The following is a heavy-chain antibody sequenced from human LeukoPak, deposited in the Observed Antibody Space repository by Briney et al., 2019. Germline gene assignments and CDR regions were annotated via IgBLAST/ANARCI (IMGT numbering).Heavy chain of an antibody. CDR3: ARDSPAYCSGGNCYNWYFDL. V-gene: IGHV4-4*02. D-gene: IGHD2-15*01. CDR1: GDSITNRNW. J-gene: IGHJ2*01. CDR2: ISHSGST. Sequence: PSGTLSLTCAVSGDSITNRNWWNWVRQPPGQGLEWIGEISHSGSTNYNPSLKSRVTIDKSKNEFSLNLSSVTAADTAVYYCARDSPAYCSGGNCYNWYFDLWGRGTLVSVSS.